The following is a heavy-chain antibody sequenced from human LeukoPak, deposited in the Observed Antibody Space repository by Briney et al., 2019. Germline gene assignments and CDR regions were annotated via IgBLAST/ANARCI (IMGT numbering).Heavy chain of an antibody. CDR3: ARVRDSIFGVVSHEINY. D-gene: IGHD3-3*02. CDR2: ISSSSSYI. Sequence: GGSLRLSCAASGFTFSSFSMNWVRQAPGRGLEWVSSISSSSSYIYYADSVKGRFTISRDDAKNSLYLQMNSLRAEDTAVYYCARVRDSIFGVVSHEINYWGQGTLVTVSS. CDR1: GFTFSSFS. J-gene: IGHJ4*02. V-gene: IGHV3-21*01.